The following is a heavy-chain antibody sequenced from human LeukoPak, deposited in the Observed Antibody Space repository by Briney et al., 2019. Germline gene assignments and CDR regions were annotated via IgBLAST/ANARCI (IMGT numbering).Heavy chain of an antibody. J-gene: IGHJ4*02. CDR1: GFAFSTYW. V-gene: IGHV3-7*01. D-gene: IGHD3-3*01. CDR3: TRDFVF. CDR2: INQDGSVK. Sequence: GESLRLSCAASGFAFSTYWMDWVRQAPGKWLELVGNINQDGSVKHYVDSVRGRFTISRDNARNSVYLQMSALRVEDTAVYYCTRDFVFWGQGSLVTASS.